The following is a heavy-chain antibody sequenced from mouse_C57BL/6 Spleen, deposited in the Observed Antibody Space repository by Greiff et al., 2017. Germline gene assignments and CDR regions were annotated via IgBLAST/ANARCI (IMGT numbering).Heavy chain of an antibody. V-gene: IGHV1-82*01. CDR2: IYPGDGDT. Sequence: QVQLQQSGPELVKPGASVKISCKASGYAFSSSWMNWVKQRPGKGLEWIGRIYPGDGDTNYNGKFKGKATLTADKSSSTAYMQLSSLTSEDSAVYFCARALFYYFDYWGQGTTLTVSS. CDR3: ARALFYYFDY. CDR1: GYAFSSSW. J-gene: IGHJ2*01.